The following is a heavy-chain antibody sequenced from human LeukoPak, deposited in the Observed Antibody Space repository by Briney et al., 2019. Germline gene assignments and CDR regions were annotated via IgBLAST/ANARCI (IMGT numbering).Heavy chain of an antibody. CDR1: GFSFSNYA. CDR2: ISYDGSSK. J-gene: IGHJ5*02. V-gene: IGHV3-30-3*01. Sequence: GGSLRLSCAASGFSFSNYAILWVRQAPGKGLEWVALISYDGSSKYYADSVKGRFTISRDNSKNTLYLQMNSLRAEDTAVYYCARGDLIQLWSPSFDPWGQGTLVTVSS. D-gene: IGHD5-18*01. CDR3: ARGDLIQLWSPSFDP.